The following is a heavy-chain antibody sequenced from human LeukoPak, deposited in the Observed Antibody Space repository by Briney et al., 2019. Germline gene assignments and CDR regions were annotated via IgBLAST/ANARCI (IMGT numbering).Heavy chain of an antibody. V-gene: IGHV4-59*08. D-gene: IGHD5-24*01. CDR3: ARQXGGRWLQYYFDY. J-gene: IGHJ4*02. CDR1: GGSISSYY. CDR2: IYYSGST. Sequence: SETLSLTCTVSGGSISSYYWSWIRQPPGKGLEWIGYIYYSGSTNYNPSLKXRVTISVDTSKNQFSLKLSSVTAADTAVYYCARQXGGRWLQYYFDYWGQGTLVTVSS.